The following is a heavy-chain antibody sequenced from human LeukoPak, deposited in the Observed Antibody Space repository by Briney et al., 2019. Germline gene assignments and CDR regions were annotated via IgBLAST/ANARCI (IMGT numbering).Heavy chain of an antibody. V-gene: IGHV1-69*04. CDR2: IIPILGIA. J-gene: IGHJ4*02. CDR3: ARDLSPYYYDSSGYHGDFDY. Sequence: SVKVSCKASGGTFSSYAISWVRQAPGHGLEWMGRIIPILGIANYAQKFQGRVTITADKSTSTAYMELSSLRSEDTAVYYCARDLSPYYYDSSGYHGDFDYWGQGTLVTVSS. CDR1: GGTFSSYA. D-gene: IGHD3-22*01.